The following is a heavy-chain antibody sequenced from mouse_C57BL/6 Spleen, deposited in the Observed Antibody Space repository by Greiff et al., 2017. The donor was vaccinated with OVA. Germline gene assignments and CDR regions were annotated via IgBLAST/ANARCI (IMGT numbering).Heavy chain of an antibody. D-gene: IGHD2-3*01. CDR2: ISYDGSN. J-gene: IGHJ2*01. Sequence: EVKVEESGPGLVKPSQSLSLTCSVTGYSITSGYYWNWIRQVPGNKLEWMGYISYDGSNNYNPSLKNRISITRDTSKNQFFLKLNSVTTEDTATYYCATEDRGPDGYYVLDYWGQGTTLTVSS. CDR3: ATEDRGPDGYYVLDY. CDR1: GYSITSGYY. V-gene: IGHV3-6*01.